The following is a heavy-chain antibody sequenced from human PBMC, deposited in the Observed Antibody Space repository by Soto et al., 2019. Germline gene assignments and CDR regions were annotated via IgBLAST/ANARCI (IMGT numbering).Heavy chain of an antibody. CDR1: GYTFSSYV. J-gene: IGHJ5*02. V-gene: IGHV1-18*01. CDR3: ARGGRRLGWFDP. Sequence: QVQLMQSRPEVKTPGASVKLSCKASGYTFSSYVITWVRQAPGQGLEWMGWISPFNYNTNYAQKFQGRVTMTTDTSTNTAYRELRSLRSDDTAVYYCARGGRRLGWFDPWGQGTLVTVSS. CDR2: ISPFNYNT. D-gene: IGHD6-25*01.